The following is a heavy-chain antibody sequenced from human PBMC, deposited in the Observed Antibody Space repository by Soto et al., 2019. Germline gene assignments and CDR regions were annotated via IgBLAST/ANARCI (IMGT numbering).Heavy chain of an antibody. Sequence: VQVVESGGGVVQPGTSLRLSCAASGFVFTNYGIHWVRQAPGKGLEWVALISNDGSKKFYGDSVKGRFTISRDNSENTVYLQMTSLRPDDTAVFYCARDVAMPTGLGLGYWGQGTLVTVSS. CDR2: ISNDGSKK. CDR1: GFVFTNYG. J-gene: IGHJ4*02. V-gene: IGHV3-30*03. CDR3: ARDVAMPTGLGLGY. D-gene: IGHD6-19*01.